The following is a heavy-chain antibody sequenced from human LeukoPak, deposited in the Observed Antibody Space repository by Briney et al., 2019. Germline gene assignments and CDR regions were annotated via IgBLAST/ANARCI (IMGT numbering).Heavy chain of an antibody. CDR3: AREGSLAVADFELC. CDR1: GFTFSNYW. J-gene: IGHJ4*02. V-gene: IGHV3-74*01. Sequence: GGSLRLSCAASGFTFSNYWMHRVRQVPGKGLVWVSRINDDGSATFYADSVKGRFTISRDNAKNTLFLQINSLRAEDTAVYYCAREGSLAVADFELCWGQGTLVTVSS. CDR2: INDDGSAT. D-gene: IGHD6-19*01.